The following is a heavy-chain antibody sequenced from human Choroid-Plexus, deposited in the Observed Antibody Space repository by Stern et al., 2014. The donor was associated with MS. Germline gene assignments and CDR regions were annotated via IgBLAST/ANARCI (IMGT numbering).Heavy chain of an antibody. J-gene: IGHJ5*02. CDR2: VSYDGSNK. CDR3: AKDRQYLTYFFDH. D-gene: IGHD2-8*01. Sequence: VQLEESGGGVVQPGRPLRLSCAASGFTFDSCAMHWVRQAPGKGLEWVAGVSYDGSNKYYADSVKGRFTVSRDNSQNTLYMQMSSLRAEDTAVYYCAKDRQYLTYFFDHWGQGSLVTVSS. CDR1: GFTFDSCA. V-gene: IGHV3-30*18.